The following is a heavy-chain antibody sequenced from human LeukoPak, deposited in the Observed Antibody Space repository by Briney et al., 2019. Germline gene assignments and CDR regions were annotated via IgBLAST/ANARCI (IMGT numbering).Heavy chain of an antibody. Sequence: SQTLSLTCAISGDSVSTNSAAWNWIRQSPSRGLEWLGRTYYGSKWYNDYALFVKSRVSINPDTSKNQFSLQLNSVTPEDTAVYYCARGNANSFDYWGQGTLVTVSS. CDR2: TYYGSKWYN. CDR3: ARGNANSFDY. CDR1: GDSVSTNSAA. D-gene: IGHD2-8*01. J-gene: IGHJ4*02. V-gene: IGHV6-1*01.